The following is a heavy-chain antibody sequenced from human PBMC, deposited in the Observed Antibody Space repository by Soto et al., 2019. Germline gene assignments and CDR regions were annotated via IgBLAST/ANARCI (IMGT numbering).Heavy chain of an antibody. V-gene: IGHV3-23*01. CDR2: ISGSGGST. D-gene: IGHD2-15*01. CDR3: AKDEGLGGYCSGGSCPLRNYYYYGMDV. Sequence: GGSLRLSCAASGFTFSSYAMSWVRQAPGKGLEWVSAISGSGGSTYYADSVKGRFTISRDNSKNTLYLQMNSLRAEDTAVYYCAKDEGLGGYCSGGSCPLRNYYYYGMDVWGQGTTVTVSS. CDR1: GFTFSSYA. J-gene: IGHJ6*02.